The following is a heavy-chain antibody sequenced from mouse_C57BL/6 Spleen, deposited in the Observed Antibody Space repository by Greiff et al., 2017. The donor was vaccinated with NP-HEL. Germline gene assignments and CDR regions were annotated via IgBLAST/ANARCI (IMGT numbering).Heavy chain of an antibody. D-gene: IGHD2-1*01. CDR1: GSTFTSYW. Sequence: QVQLQQPGAELVRPGSSVKLSCKASGSTFTSYWMHWVKQRPIQGLEWIGNIDPSDSETHYNQKFKDKATLTVDKSSSTAYMQRSSLTSEDSAVYYCAIYPHYGNYVAYWGQGTLVTVSA. V-gene: IGHV1-52*01. CDR2: IDPSDSET. CDR3: AIYPHYGNYVAY. J-gene: IGHJ3*01.